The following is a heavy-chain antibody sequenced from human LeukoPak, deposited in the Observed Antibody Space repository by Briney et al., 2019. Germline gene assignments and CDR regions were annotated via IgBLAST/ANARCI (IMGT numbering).Heavy chain of an antibody. D-gene: IGHD6-13*01. CDR2: ISSSSSYI. Sequence: PGGSLRLSCAASGFTFSSYSMNWVRQAPGKGLEWVSSISSSSSYIYYADSVKGRFTISRDNAKNSLYLQMNRLRSDDTAVYYCTRQTIAAPEVSGYWGQGTLVTVSS. CDR3: TRQTIAAPEVSGY. CDR1: GFTFSSYS. J-gene: IGHJ4*02. V-gene: IGHV3-21*04.